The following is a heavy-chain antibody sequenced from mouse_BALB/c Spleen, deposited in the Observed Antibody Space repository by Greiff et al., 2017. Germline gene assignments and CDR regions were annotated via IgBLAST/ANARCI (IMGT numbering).Heavy chain of an antibody. J-gene: IGHJ2*01. CDR3: ARDMGNFDY. Sequence: DVKLVESGGGLVQPGGSLRLSCATSGFTFTDYYMSWVRQPPGKALEWLGFIRNKANGYTTEYSASVKGRFTISRDNSQSILYLQMNTLRAEDSATYYCARDMGNFDYWGQGTTLTVSS. CDR2: IRNKANGYTT. V-gene: IGHV7-3*02. CDR1: GFTFTDYY.